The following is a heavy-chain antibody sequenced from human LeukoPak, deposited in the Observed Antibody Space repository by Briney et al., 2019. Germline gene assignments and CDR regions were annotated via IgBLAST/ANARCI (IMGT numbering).Heavy chain of an antibody. CDR3: ARGEVRGLVVITTAEYFQH. J-gene: IGHJ1*01. Sequence: APVKVSCKASGYTFTSYDINWVRQATGQGLEWMGWMNPNSGNTGYAQKFQGRVTMTRNTSISTAYMELSSLRSEDTAVYYCARGEVRGLVVITTAEYFQHWGQGTLVTVSS. V-gene: IGHV1-8*01. CDR2: MNPNSGNT. CDR1: GYTFTSYD. D-gene: IGHD3-22*01.